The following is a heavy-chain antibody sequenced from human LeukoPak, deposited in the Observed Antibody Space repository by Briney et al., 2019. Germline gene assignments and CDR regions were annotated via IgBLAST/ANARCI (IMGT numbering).Heavy chain of an antibody. V-gene: IGHV5-51*01. CDR3: ARPQDFALTGMNAFDI. CDR1: GYSFNTYW. Sequence: AGESLKISCKGSGYSFNTYWIGWVRQMPGKGLEWMGIIYPGDSDTKYSPSFQGQVTISADKSISTAYLQWSSLKASDTAMYYCARPQDFALTGMNAFDIWGQGTMVTVSS. J-gene: IGHJ3*02. D-gene: IGHD7-27*01. CDR2: IYPGDSDT.